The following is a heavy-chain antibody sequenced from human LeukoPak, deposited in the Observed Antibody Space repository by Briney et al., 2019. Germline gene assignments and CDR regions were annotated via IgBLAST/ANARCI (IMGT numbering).Heavy chain of an antibody. CDR3: AREEMIVARAFDI. CDR1: GYTFTAYY. J-gene: IGHJ3*02. Sequence: ASVKVSCKASGYTFTAYYMLWVRQAPGQGLQWMGWINPNSGGTNYAQNFQDRVTMTRDTSISTAYMELSRLRSDDTAVYYCAREEMIVARAFDIWGQGTMVTVSS. D-gene: IGHD3-22*01. V-gene: IGHV1-2*02. CDR2: INPNSGGT.